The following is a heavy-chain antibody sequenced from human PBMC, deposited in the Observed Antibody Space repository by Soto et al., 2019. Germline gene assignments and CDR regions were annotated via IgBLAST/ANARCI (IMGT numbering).Heavy chain of an antibody. Sequence: GDSLKISCKGSGYRFTSYWISWVRQMPGEGLEWMGRIDPGDSYTNYSPSFQGHVAISVDKSISTAYLQWSGLKASDTAMYYCARSSTTGTKNYYYYGMDVWGQGTTVTVSS. D-gene: IGHD1-1*01. CDR2: IDPGDSYT. CDR3: ARSSTTGTKNYYYYGMDV. CDR1: GYRFTSYW. V-gene: IGHV5-10-1*01. J-gene: IGHJ6*02.